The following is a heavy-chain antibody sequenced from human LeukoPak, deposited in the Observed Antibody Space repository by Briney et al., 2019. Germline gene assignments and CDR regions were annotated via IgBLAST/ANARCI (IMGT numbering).Heavy chain of an antibody. CDR3: ARDRGYYYYYMDV. V-gene: IGHV3-66*02. Sequence: PGGSLRLSCAASGFTVSSNYMSWVRQAPGKGLEWVSIIYSGGSTYYADSVKGRFTISRDNSKNTLYLQMNNLRAEDTAVYYCARDRGYYYYYMDVWGEGTTVTVSS. D-gene: IGHD3-22*01. J-gene: IGHJ6*03. CDR2: IYSGGST. CDR1: GFTVSSNY.